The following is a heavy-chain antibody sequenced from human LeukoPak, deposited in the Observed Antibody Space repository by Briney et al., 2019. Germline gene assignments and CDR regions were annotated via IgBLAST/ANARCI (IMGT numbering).Heavy chain of an antibody. Sequence: GGSLRLSCAASGFTFIGYSMNWVRQAPGKGLEWVSSISSSSSSIYYADSVKGRFTISRDNAKNSLYLQMNSLRAEYTAVYYCARSGYNWNDVIFFDYWGQGTLVTVSS. CDR1: GFTFIGYS. CDR3: ARSGYNWNDVIFFDY. CDR2: ISSSSSSI. D-gene: IGHD1-1*01. J-gene: IGHJ4*02. V-gene: IGHV3-21*01.